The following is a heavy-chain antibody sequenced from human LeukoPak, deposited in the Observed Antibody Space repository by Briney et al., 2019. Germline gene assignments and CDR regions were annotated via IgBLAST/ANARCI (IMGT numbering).Heavy chain of an antibody. CDR3: ANYRWYQLLNDAFDI. CDR1: GFTFSSYA. V-gene: IGHV3-23*01. J-gene: IGHJ3*02. D-gene: IGHD2-2*01. CDR2: ISGSGGST. Sequence: PGGSLRLSCAASGFTFSSYAMSWVRQAPGKGLEWVSAISGSGGSTYYADSVKGRFTISRDNSKNTLYLQMNSLRAEDTAVYYCANYRWYQLLNDAFDIWGQGTMVTVSS.